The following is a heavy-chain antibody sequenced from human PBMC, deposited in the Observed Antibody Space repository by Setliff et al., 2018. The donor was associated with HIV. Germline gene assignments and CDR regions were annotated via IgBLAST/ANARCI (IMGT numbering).Heavy chain of an antibody. CDR2: INEDGSEK. D-gene: IGHD5-12*01. J-gene: IGHJ4*02. CDR1: GFTLRSYW. CDR3: ARVVATSDY. V-gene: IGHV3-7*01. Sequence: GSLRLSCAASGFTLRSYWLSWVRQAPGKGLEWVASINEDGSEKNYVDSVKGRFTISRDNAKNSLFLQVNSLRAEDTAVYYCARVVATSDYWGQGTLVTVSS.